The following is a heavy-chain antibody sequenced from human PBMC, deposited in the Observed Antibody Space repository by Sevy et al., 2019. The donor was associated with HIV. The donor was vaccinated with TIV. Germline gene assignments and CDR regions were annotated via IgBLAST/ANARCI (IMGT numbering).Heavy chain of an antibody. D-gene: IGHD6-19*01. V-gene: IGHV4-31*03. J-gene: IGHJ4*02. Sequence: SETLSLTCTVSGGSISSGGYYWSWIRQHPGKGLEWIGYIYYSGSTYYNPSLKSRVTISVDTSKNQFSLKLSSVTAADTAVYYCARVWSGYSSGWYKAHFDYWGQGTLVTVSS. CDR1: GGSISSGGYY. CDR3: ARVWSGYSSGWYKAHFDY. CDR2: IYYSGST.